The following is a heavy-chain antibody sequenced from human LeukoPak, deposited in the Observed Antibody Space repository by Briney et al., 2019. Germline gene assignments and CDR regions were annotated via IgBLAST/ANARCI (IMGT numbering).Heavy chain of an antibody. CDR3: AKTPYHSSGWYYFDY. V-gene: IGHV3-23*01. CDR1: GFTFSCYA. Sequence: PAGGSLRLSCAASGFTFSCYAMSWVRQAPGKGLEWDSAISGSGGSTYYADSVKGRFTISRDNSKNTLYLQMNSLRAEDTAVYYCAKTPYHSSGWYYFDYWGQGTLVTVSS. J-gene: IGHJ4*02. CDR2: ISGSGGST. D-gene: IGHD6-19*01.